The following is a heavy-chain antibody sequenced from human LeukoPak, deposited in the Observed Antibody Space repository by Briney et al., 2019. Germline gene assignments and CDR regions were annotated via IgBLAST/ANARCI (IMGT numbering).Heavy chain of an antibody. CDR2: INAGNGNT. CDR3: AHDGGYSYGYGY. J-gene: IGHJ4*02. Sequence: GASVKVSCKASGYTFTSYAMHWVRRAPGQRLEWMGWINAGNGNTKYSQKFQGRVTITRDTSASTAYMELSSLRSEDTAVYYCAHDGGYSYGYGYWGQGTLVTVSS. CDR1: GYTFTSYA. D-gene: IGHD5-18*01. V-gene: IGHV1-3*01.